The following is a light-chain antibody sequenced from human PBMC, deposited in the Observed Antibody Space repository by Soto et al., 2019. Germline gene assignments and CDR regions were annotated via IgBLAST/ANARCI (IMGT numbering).Light chain of an antibody. CDR2: GAS. V-gene: IGKV3-15*01. CDR3: QQYDDWPPLT. J-gene: IGKJ4*01. Sequence: ETVMTQSPATLSVSPGERATLSCRASQSVRGKVAWYQLKPGQAPRLLIYGASTRATGLPARFSGSGSGTEFTLTISSLQSEDFAVYYCQQYDDWPPLTFGGGTKVEIK. CDR1: QSVRGK.